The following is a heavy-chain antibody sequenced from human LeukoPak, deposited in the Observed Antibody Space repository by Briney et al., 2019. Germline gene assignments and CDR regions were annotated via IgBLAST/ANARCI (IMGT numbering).Heavy chain of an antibody. J-gene: IGHJ5*01. CDR2: IHYSGST. D-gene: IGHD3-10*01. Sequence: SQTLCLTCSVSGGSITSHFWSWIRQPPGKGLEWIGDIHYSGSTNYNPSLKSRVTISPDTSKNQLFLKLNSVTAADTAVYYCARLVWLGESPGSWFDSWGQGTLVTVSS. V-gene: IGHV4-59*11. CDR1: GGSITSHF. CDR3: ARLVWLGESPGSWFDS.